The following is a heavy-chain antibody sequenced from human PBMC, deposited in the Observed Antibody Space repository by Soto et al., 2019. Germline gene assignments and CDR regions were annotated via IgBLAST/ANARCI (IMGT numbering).Heavy chain of an antibody. D-gene: IGHD3-3*01. Sequence: GGSLRLSCAASGFTFSSYAMSWVRQAPGKGLEWVSGISGSGGSTYYADSVKGRFTISRDNSKNTLYLQMNSLRAEDTAVYCCAKDAGYYDFWSGSQSYFDHWGQGTLVTVSS. CDR1: GFTFSSYA. J-gene: IGHJ4*02. CDR2: ISGSGGST. V-gene: IGHV3-23*01. CDR3: AKDAGYYDFWSGSQSYFDH.